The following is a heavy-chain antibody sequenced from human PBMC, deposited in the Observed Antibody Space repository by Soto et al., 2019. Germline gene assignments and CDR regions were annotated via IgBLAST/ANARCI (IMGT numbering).Heavy chain of an antibody. Sequence: QVQLVQSGAEVKKPGDSVKVSCKASGYTFTSNDINWVRQATGQGLEWMGWMNPNSGNTGYAQKFQGRVTMTRNTSISTAYMELSSLKSEDTAVYYCARDLSSSWRFDYWGQGTLVTVSS. V-gene: IGHV1-8*01. CDR3: ARDLSSSWRFDY. CDR2: MNPNSGNT. D-gene: IGHD6-13*01. CDR1: GYTFTSND. J-gene: IGHJ4*02.